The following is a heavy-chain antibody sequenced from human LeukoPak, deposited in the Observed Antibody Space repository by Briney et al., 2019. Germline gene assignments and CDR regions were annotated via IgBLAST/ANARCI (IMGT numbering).Heavy chain of an antibody. CDR3: AKDVVVAATAVWYFDY. V-gene: IGHV3-23*01. J-gene: IGHJ4*02. CDR1: GFTFSSYA. CDR2: ISGSGDST. D-gene: IGHD2-15*01. Sequence: PGGFLRLSCAASGFTFSSYAMSWVRQAPGKGLEWVSAISGSGDSTCYADSVKGRFTISRDNSKNTLYLQMNSLRAEDTAVYYCAKDVVVAATAVWYFDYWGQGTLVTVSS.